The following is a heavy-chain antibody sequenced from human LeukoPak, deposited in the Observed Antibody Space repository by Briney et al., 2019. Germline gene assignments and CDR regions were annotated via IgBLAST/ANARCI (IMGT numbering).Heavy chain of an antibody. CDR1: GFTFSTYA. CDR2: IGGSDGRT. Sequence: GGSLRLSCAASGFTFSTYAMSWVRQAPGKGLEWVSLIGGSDGRTRYADSVKGRFTISRDNSKNTLYLEMNSMRAEDTAVYYCAKDSSSYDWGYMDVWGKGTTVTISS. CDR3: AKDSSSYDWGYMDV. D-gene: IGHD3-22*01. V-gene: IGHV3-23*01. J-gene: IGHJ6*03.